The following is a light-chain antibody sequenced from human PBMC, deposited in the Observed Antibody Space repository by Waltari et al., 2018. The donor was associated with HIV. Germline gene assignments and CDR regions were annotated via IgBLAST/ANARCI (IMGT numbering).Light chain of an antibody. Sequence: DILLTQSPATISVSPGGRVTVSCRASQNVDDKLAWYQQKPGQSPRLLIYHSSVRAAGVPTRFGGAGSATNFTLTITSLQSEDFALYFCQQYHHWPPCTFGGGSRVELK. CDR1: QNVDDK. CDR3: QQYHHWPPCT. J-gene: IGKJ4*01. CDR2: HSS. V-gene: IGKV3D-15*01.